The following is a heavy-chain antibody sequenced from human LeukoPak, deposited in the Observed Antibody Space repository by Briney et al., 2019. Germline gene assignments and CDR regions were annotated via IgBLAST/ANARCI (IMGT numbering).Heavy chain of an antibody. D-gene: IGHD5-12*01. CDR1: GFNFSHYG. CDR2: VSGSGVRT. CDR3: AKARRAPIGYDPYEVFHI. J-gene: IGHJ3*02. V-gene: IGHV3-23*01. Sequence: GGSLTLSCTASGFNFSHYGMSWVRQGPGKGLEWVSSVSGSGVRTHYADSLKGRCTISRDNSNNMLSLQINSLRDDDTAVYYCAKARRAPIGYDPYEVFHIWGQGTWVTFFS.